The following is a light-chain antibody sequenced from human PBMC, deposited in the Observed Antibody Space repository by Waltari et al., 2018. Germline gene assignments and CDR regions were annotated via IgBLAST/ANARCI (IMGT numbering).Light chain of an antibody. CDR1: QTVSSY. Sequence: EIVLTQSPATLSLSPGERATLSCRASQTVSSYLAWYQQKPGQAPRILIYDASNRATGSPARFSGSGSGTDFTLTISSLEPEDFAVYYCQQRSNWPPTFGQGTRLEIK. CDR3: QQRSNWPPT. V-gene: IGKV3-11*01. J-gene: IGKJ5*01. CDR2: DAS.